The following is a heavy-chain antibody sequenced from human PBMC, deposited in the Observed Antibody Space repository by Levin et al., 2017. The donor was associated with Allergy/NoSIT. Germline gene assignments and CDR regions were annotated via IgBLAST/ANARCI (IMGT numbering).Heavy chain of an antibody. CDR2: IYYSGST. J-gene: IGHJ4*02. V-gene: IGHV4-39*01. D-gene: IGHD6-6*01. Sequence: SETLSLTCTVSGGSISSSSYYWGWIRQPPGKGLEWIGSIYYSGSTYYNPSLKIRVTISVDTSKNQFSLKLSSVTAAGSAVYCCARTSIAARLSYYWGQGTLVTVSS. CDR3: ARTSIAARLSYY. CDR1: GGSISSSSYY.